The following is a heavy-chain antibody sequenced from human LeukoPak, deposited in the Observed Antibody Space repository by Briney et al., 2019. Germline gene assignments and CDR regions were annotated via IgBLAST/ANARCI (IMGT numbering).Heavy chain of an antibody. CDR1: GLSVSSAY. V-gene: IGHV3-66*02. D-gene: IGHD3-22*01. J-gene: IGHJ4*02. Sequence: QTGGSLRLSCGASGLSVSSAYMSWVRQAPGKGLEWVSLIYTGGSTYYADSVKGRFTISRDNSKNTLYLQMDSLRPEDSAVYHCATRPPSSGDYPYFDFWGQGTLVTVSS. CDR3: ATRPPSSGDYPYFDF. CDR2: IYTGGST.